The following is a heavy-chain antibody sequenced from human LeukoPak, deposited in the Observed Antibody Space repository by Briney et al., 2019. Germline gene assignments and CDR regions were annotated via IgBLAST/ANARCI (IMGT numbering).Heavy chain of an antibody. CDR2: ISGSGGST. CDR1: GFTFSSYW. D-gene: IGHD6-19*01. V-gene: IGHV3-23*01. J-gene: IGHJ4*02. Sequence: GGSLRLSCAASGFTFSSYWMSWVRQAPGKGLEWVSAISGSGGSTYYADSVKGRFTISRDNSKNTLYLQMNSLRAEDTAVYYCARGTAQWLFTVVGRWGQGTLVTVSS. CDR3: ARGTAQWLFTVVGR.